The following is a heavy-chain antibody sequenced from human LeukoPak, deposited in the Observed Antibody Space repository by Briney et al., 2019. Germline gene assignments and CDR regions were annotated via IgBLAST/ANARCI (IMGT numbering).Heavy chain of an antibody. V-gene: IGHV4-34*01. D-gene: IGHD2-15*01. CDR2: INHSGST. CDR1: GGSFSGYY. J-gene: IGHJ3*02. Sequence: SETLSLTCAVYGGSFSGYYWSWIRQPPGKGLEWIGEINHSGSTNYNPSLKSRVTISVDTSKNQFSPKLSSVTAADTAVYYCARDPLVGAFDIWGQGTMVTVSS. CDR3: ARDPLVGAFDI.